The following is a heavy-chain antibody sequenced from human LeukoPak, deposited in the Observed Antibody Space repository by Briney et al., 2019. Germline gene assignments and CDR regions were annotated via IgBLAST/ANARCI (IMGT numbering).Heavy chain of an antibody. D-gene: IGHD3-22*01. V-gene: IGHV4-61*08. CDR2: IYYSGST. J-gene: IGHJ4*02. Sequence: PSETLSLTCTVSGGSISSGGYYWSWIRQPPGKGLEWIGYIYYSGSTNYNPSLKSRVTISVDTSKNQFSLKLSSVTAADTAVYYCARVRSGYYQDGYFDYWGQGTLVTVSS. CDR3: ARVRSGYYQDGYFDY. CDR1: GGSISSGGYY.